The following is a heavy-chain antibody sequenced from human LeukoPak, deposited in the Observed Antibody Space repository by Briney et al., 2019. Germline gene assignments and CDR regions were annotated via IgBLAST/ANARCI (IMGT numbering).Heavy chain of an antibody. V-gene: IGHV4-59*08. J-gene: IGHJ5*02. CDR1: GGSIGSYY. CDR3: ARGNGSGSYYSYNWFDP. Sequence: SETLSLTCTVSGGSIGSYYWSWIRQPPGKGLEWIGYIYNSGNSNYNPSLKSRVTISVDTSKNQFSLKLSSVTAADTAVYYCARGNGSGSYYSYNWFDPWGQGTLVTVSS. CDR2: IYNSGNS. D-gene: IGHD3-10*01.